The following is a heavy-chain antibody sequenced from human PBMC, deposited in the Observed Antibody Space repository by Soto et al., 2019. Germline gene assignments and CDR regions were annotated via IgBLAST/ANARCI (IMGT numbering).Heavy chain of an antibody. CDR2: INQDGGVT. V-gene: IGHV3-7*03. D-gene: IGHD6-19*01. Sequence: GGSLRLSCVASGFTFISSFMGWIRQAPGKGLEWVANINQDGGVTYYVDSVEGRFIISRDNTKDSLYLQMNSLRGEDTAIYYCARYYRGSGRYFFDYWGQGTPVTVSS. CDR1: GFTFISSF. CDR3: ARYYRGSGRYFFDY. J-gene: IGHJ4*02.